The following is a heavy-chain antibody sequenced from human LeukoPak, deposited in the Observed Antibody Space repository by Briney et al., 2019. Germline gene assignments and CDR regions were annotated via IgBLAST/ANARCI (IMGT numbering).Heavy chain of an antibody. CDR1: GYSFTNFW. CDR3: ARLATAHSFDF. J-gene: IGHJ4*02. V-gene: IGHV5-51*01. D-gene: IGHD6-13*01. Sequence: GESLKISCKGSGYSFTNFWIGWVRQMPGKGLEWMGIIYPSDSDARYSPSFQGQVTISADKSINTAFLQWSSLKASDTAMYYCARLATAHSFDFWGQGTLVTVSS. CDR2: IYPSDSDA.